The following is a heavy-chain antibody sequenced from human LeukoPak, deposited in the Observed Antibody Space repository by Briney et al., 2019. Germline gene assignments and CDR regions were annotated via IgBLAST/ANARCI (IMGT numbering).Heavy chain of an antibody. CDR1: GFTFSSYC. CDR3: AKGAGYSYGYEVDY. V-gene: IGHV3-30*02. CDR2: IRYDGSNK. D-gene: IGHD5-18*01. J-gene: IGHJ4*02. Sequence: PGGSLRLSCAASGFTFSSYCIHWVRQAPGKGLEWVAFIRYDGSNKYYADSVKGRFTISRDNSKNTLYLQMNSLRAEDTAVYYCAKGAGYSYGYEVDYWGQGTLVTVSS.